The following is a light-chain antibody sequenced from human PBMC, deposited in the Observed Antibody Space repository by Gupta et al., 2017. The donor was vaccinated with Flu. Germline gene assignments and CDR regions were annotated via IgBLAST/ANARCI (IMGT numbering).Light chain of an antibody. CDR3: QQHYTTPYT. Sequence: SSHLLFRSSNNRHSLAWYQQNPVQPPKLLIYWTSTRESGVPDRFSGIGSVTSFTLTITRLQAEDVAVYYCQQHYTTPYTFGQGTKLETK. CDR1: HLLFRSSNNRHS. J-gene: IGKJ2*01. CDR2: WTS. V-gene: IGKV4-1*01.